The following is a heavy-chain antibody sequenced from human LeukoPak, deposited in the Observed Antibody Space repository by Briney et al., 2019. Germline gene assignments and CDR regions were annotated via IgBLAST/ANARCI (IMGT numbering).Heavy chain of an antibody. V-gene: IGHV3-74*01. Sequence: GGSLRLSCAASGFTFSSYWMHWVRQGPGKGLVWVSRINSDGSSTSYADSVKGRFTISRDNAKNTLYLQMNSLRAEDTAVYYCASFVTMVRGVIWDWGQGTLVTVSS. CDR1: GFTFSSYW. CDR3: ASFVTMVRGVIWD. CDR2: INSDGSST. D-gene: IGHD3-10*01. J-gene: IGHJ4*02.